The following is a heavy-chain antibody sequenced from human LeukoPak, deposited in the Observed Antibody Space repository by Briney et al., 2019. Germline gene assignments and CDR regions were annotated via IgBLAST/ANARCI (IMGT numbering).Heavy chain of an antibody. CDR1: GFTFSSYE. Sequence: GGSLRLSCAASGFTFSSYEMNWVRQAPGKGLEWVSYISSSDSTIYYADSVKGRFTISRDNAKNSLYLQMNSLRAEDTAVYYCARDLYYDSSGYSAYWGQGTLVTVSS. J-gene: IGHJ4*02. V-gene: IGHV3-48*03. CDR3: ARDLYYDSSGYSAY. D-gene: IGHD3-22*01. CDR2: ISSSDSTI.